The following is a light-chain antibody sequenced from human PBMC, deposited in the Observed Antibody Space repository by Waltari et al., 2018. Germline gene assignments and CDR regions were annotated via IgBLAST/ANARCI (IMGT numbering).Light chain of an antibody. CDR1: QSVSSNY. CDR2: RAS. V-gene: IGKV3-20*01. Sequence: EVVLTQSPGTPSLSPGERATLSSRASQSVSSNYLPWYQQHPGQAPRPLIYRASNKATGIPDRFSGSGSGTDFTLTISRLEPEDSAVYYCQHYGSSLFTFGAGTKVEIK. J-gene: IGKJ3*01. CDR3: QHYGSSLFT.